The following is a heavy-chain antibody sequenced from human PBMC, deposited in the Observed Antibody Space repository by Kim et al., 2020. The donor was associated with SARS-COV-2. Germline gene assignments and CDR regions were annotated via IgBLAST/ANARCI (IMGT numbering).Heavy chain of an antibody. D-gene: IGHD3-22*01. Sequence: YYADPVRGRFPISRDKGKNSLYLHMNSLRDEDTAVYYCARSYFESSGYLAYWGQGTLVTVSS. CDR3: ARSYFESSGYLAY. V-gene: IGHV3-21*06. J-gene: IGHJ4*02.